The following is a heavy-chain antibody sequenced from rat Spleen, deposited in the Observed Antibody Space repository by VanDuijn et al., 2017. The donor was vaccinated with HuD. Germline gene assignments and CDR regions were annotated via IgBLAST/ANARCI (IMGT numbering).Heavy chain of an antibody. CDR2: IKAKSSNYAT. CDR1: GFTFSNAW. V-gene: IGHV6-8*01. Sequence: EVQLVETGGSLVQPGKSLKLTCATSGFTFSNAWMHWVRQSPEKQLEWVAQIKAKSSNYATYYAESVKGRFTISRDDSKSSVYLQMNSLKEEDTAIYYCSWYHYDGTYYYSFAYWGQGTLVTVSS. CDR3: SWYHYDGTYYYSFAY. J-gene: IGHJ3*01. D-gene: IGHD1-12*02.